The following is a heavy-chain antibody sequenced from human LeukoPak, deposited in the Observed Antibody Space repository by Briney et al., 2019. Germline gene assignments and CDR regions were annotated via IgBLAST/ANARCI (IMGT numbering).Heavy chain of an antibody. J-gene: IGHJ5*02. Sequence: PSETLSLTCAVYGGSFSGYYWSWIRQPPGKGLEWMGEINHSGNTNYNPSLKSRITISVDTSKNQFSLKLSSVTAADTAVYYCARGPYDSSRAWGQGTLVTVSS. CDR2: INHSGNT. CDR3: ARGPYDSSRA. D-gene: IGHD3-22*01. V-gene: IGHV4-34*01. CDR1: GGSFSGYY.